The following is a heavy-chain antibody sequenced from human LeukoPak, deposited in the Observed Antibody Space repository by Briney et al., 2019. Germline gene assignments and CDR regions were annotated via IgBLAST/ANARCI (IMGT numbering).Heavy chain of an antibody. J-gene: IGHJ4*02. CDR2: ISGSGGNT. CDR1: GFTLSNYA. V-gene: IGHV3-23*01. CDR3: AKIDFDY. Sequence: EGSLRLSCAASGFTLSNYAMSWVRQAPGKGLEWVSVISGSGGNTYYADSVKGRFTISRDNSKNTLYLQMNSLRAEDTAVYYCAKIDFDYWGQGTLVTVSS.